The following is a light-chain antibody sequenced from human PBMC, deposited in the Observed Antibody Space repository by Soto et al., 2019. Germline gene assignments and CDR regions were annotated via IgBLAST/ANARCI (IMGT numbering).Light chain of an antibody. Sequence: DIVMTQSPLSLPVTPGEPASISCRSSQSLLHSNGYNYLYWYLQKPGQSPQLLIYLGSNRASGAPDRFSGSGAGTDFTLKISRVEAEDVGVYYCMQAIQTVAFGQGTKVEI. V-gene: IGKV2-28*01. J-gene: IGKJ1*01. CDR2: LGS. CDR3: MQAIQTVA. CDR1: QSLLHSNGYNY.